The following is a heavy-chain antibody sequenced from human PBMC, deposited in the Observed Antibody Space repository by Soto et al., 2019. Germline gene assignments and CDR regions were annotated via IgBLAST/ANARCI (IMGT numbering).Heavy chain of an antibody. CDR3: ARVHSSSLDY. J-gene: IGHJ4*02. CDR2: ISGSGGST. V-gene: IGHV3-23*01. Sequence: EVQLLESGGGLVQPGGSLRLSCAASGFTFSSYAMSWVRQAPGKGLEWVSAISGSGGSTYHADSVKGRFTISRDNSKNTLYLQMNSLRAKATAVYYGARVHSSSLDYWGQGTLVTVSS. CDR1: GFTFSSYA. D-gene: IGHD6-13*01.